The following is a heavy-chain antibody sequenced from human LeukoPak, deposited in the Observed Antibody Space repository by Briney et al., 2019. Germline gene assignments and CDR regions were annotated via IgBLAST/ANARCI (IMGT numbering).Heavy chain of an antibody. CDR2: INHSGST. CDR1: GGSFSGYY. J-gene: IGHJ3*02. D-gene: IGHD3-9*01. Sequence: SETLSLTCAVHGGSFSGYYWSWIRQPPGKGLEWIGDINHSGSTNYNPSLKSRVTISVDTSKNQFSLKLSSVTAADTAVYYCASQGSYYDILTGYYHDAFDIWGQGTMVTVSS. CDR3: ASQGSYYDILTGYYHDAFDI. V-gene: IGHV4-34*01.